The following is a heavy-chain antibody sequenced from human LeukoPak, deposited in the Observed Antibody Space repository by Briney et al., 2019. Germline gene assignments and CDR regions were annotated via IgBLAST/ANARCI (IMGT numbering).Heavy chain of an antibody. J-gene: IGHJ3*02. V-gene: IGHV5-51*01. CDR1: GYSFTSYW. CDR2: IYPGDSDT. D-gene: IGHD6-6*01. Sequence: KPGGSLKISCKGSGYSFTSYWIGWVRQMPGKGLEWMGIIYPGDSDTRYSPSFQGQVTISADKSISTAYLQWSSLKASDTAMYYCARPAGIAARLHAFDIWGQGTMVTVSS. CDR3: ARPAGIAARLHAFDI.